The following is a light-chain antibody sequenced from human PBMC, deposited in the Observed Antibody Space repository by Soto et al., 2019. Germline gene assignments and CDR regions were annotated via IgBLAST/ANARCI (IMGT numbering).Light chain of an antibody. CDR2: DVS. J-gene: IGLJ1*01. Sequence: QSVMTQPASVSGSPGQSITISCTGTSSDIDGYNYVSWYQQHPGKAHKLMIYDVSNRPSGVSNRFSGSKSGNTASLTISGLQAEDEADYYCTSYTTSNTRQIVFGTGTKVTVL. CDR3: TSYTTSNTRQIV. V-gene: IGLV2-14*01. CDR1: SSDIDGYNY.